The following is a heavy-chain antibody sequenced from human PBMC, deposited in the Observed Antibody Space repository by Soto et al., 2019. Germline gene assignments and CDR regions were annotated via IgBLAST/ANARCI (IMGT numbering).Heavy chain of an antibody. CDR2: INPSGGST. J-gene: IGHJ4*02. CDR3: ARSRDRFDY. CDR1: VYTFTIYY. V-gene: IGHV1-46*01. Sequence: VXSVKVSCKASVYTFTIYYMHWVRQAPGQGLEWMGIINPSGGSTSYAQMFQGRVTMTRDTSTSTVYMELSSLRSEDTAIYYCARSRDRFDYWGQGTLVTVSS.